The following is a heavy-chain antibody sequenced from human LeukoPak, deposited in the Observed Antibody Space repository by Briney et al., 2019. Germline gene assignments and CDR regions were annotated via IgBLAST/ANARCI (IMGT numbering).Heavy chain of an antibody. D-gene: IGHD3-10*01. CDR3: AKLLWFGEFPDY. V-gene: IGHV3-23*01. Sequence: GGSLRLSCAASGFTFSVYDMYWIRQSPGKGLECVSVISRGGISYYADSVKGRFTISRDNSKNTLYLQMNSLRAEDTAVYYCAKLLWFGEFPDYWGQGTLVTVSS. J-gene: IGHJ4*02. CDR1: GFTFSVYD. CDR2: ISRGGIS.